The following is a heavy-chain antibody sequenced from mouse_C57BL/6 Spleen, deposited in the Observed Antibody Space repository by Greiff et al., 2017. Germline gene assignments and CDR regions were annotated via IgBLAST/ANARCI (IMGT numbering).Heavy chain of an antibody. D-gene: IGHD1-1*01. CDR1: GFNIKDYY. J-gene: IGHJ1*03. Sequence: VQLQQSGAELVKPGASVKLSCTASGFNIKDYYMHWVKQRTEQGLEWIGRIDPEDGATKYAPKFQGKATITADTSSNTAYLQLSSLTSEDTAVYYCAPRDYGSSHWYFDVWGTGTTVTVSS. CDR2: IDPEDGAT. CDR3: APRDYGSSHWYFDV. V-gene: IGHV14-2*01.